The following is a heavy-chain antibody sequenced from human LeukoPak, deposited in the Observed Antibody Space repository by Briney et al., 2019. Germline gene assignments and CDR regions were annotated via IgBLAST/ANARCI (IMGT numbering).Heavy chain of an antibody. Sequence: GGSLRLSCAASGFTFDDYGMSWVRQAPGKGLEWVSGINWNGGSTGYADSVRGRFTISRDNAKNSLYLQMNSLRAEDTAVYYCAKDLNTAMATDYWGQGTLVTVSS. J-gene: IGHJ4*02. V-gene: IGHV3-20*04. D-gene: IGHD5-18*01. CDR2: INWNGGST. CDR1: GFTFDDYG. CDR3: AKDLNTAMATDY.